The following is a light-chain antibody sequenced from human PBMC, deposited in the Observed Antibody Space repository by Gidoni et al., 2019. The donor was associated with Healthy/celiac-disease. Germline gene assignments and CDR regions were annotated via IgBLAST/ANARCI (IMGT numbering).Light chain of an antibody. J-gene: IGKJ5*01. CDR1: QSVSSY. CDR2: DAS. V-gene: IGKV3-11*01. CDR3: QQRSNWPPIT. Sequence: ELVLTQSPATLSLSPGERATLSCRASQSVSSYLAWYQQNPGQAPRLLIYDASNRSTCIPARFSGSGSGTDFTLTISSLEPEDFAVYYCQQRSNWPPITFXQXTRLEIK.